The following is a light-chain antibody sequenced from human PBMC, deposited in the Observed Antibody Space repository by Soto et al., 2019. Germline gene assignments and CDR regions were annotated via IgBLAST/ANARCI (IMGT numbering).Light chain of an antibody. CDR3: QQYNDWPLT. Sequence: EIVMTQSPATLSVSPWERASLSCRASQSVSTNLAWYQQKPAQAPRLLIYGASTRATGIPGRFSGGGSGTEFTLTISSLQSADVAVYYCQQYNDWPLTFGGGTKVDIK. CDR1: QSVSTN. CDR2: GAS. V-gene: IGKV3-15*01. J-gene: IGKJ4*01.